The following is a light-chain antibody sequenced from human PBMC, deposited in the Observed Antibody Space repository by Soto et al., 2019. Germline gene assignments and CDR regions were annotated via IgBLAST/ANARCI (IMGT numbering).Light chain of an antibody. CDR3: QQYENSPIT. V-gene: IGKV3-20*01. CDR2: GAS. Sequence: EVCLTQFRYILSLWPAEIATLSCRDSESLSSGFLAWYQQKRGQAPRLLIYGASSRATGIPDRFSGSGSETDFTLTISRLEHEDFAMYYCQQYENSPITFGLGTRLDIK. CDR1: ESLSSGF. J-gene: IGKJ5*01.